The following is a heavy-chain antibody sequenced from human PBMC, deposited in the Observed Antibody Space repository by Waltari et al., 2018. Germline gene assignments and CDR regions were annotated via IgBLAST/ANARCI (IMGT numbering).Heavy chain of an antibody. D-gene: IGHD3-16*01. CDR2: ISSSSSTI. V-gene: IGHV3-48*01. J-gene: IGHJ4*02. CDR3: ARDLSDYIWGSYCFDY. Sequence: EVQLVESGGGLVQPGGSLRLSCAASGFTFSSYSMNWVRQAPGKGLEWVSYISSSSSTIYYADSVKGRFTISRDNAKNSLYLQMNSLRAEDTAVYYWARDLSDYIWGSYCFDYWGQGTLVTVSS. CDR1: GFTFSSYS.